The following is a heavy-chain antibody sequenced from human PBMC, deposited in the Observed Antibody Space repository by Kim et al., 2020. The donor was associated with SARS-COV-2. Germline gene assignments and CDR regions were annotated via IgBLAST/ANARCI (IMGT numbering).Heavy chain of an antibody. CDR3: ARWQYQRILVVVTATPYLDY. V-gene: IGHV4-34*01. CDR2: ISHPGGA. D-gene: IGHD2-21*02. Sequence: SETLSLTCAVYSEAFNGFYWTWVRQSPGKGLEWIGEISHPGGANYNPSLKGRVAISKDTYRKQVSLKLTSVTAADTGVYYCARWQYQRILVVVTATPYLDYWAQGTQVIVSS. J-gene: IGHJ4*02. CDR1: SEAFNGFY.